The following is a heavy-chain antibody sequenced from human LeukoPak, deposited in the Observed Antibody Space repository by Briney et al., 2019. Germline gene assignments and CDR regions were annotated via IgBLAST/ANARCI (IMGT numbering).Heavy chain of an antibody. V-gene: IGHV3-53*01. Sequence: GGSLRLSCAPSGFRVSTNYMSWVRQAPGKGLEWVSVVYSGGSTYYADSVRGRFTNSRDNSKNTLYLQMNSLRAEDTAVYYCARGGIIRSSFNFFDYWGQGTLVTVSS. D-gene: IGHD3-3*01. CDR1: GFRVSTNY. CDR3: ARGGIIRSSFNFFDY. J-gene: IGHJ4*02. CDR2: VYSGGST.